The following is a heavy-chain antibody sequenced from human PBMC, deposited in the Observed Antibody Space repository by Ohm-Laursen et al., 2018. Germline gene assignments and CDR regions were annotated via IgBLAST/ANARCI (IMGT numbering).Heavy chain of an antibody. D-gene: IGHD2-8*02. Sequence: GSLRLSCAASGFTFSASWMHWVRQTPEKGLVCVARINSDGTVTSYADPLKGRFTISRDNAKNTLYLQMNSLRVDDTAVYYCARGFLHWPWGQGTLVTVSS. V-gene: IGHV3-74*01. CDR3: ARGFLHWP. CDR2: INSDGTVT. J-gene: IGHJ5*02. CDR1: GFTFSASW.